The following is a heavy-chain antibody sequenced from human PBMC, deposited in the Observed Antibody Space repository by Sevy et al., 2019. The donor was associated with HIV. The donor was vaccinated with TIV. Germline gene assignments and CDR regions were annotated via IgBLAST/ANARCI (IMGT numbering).Heavy chain of an antibody. Sequence: SETLSLTCTVSGGSISSGDYYWSWIRQPPGKGLEWIGYIYYSGSTYYNPSLKSRVTISVDTSKNQFSLKLSSVTVADTAVYYCARADYYDSSGYLTPFDYWGQGTLVTVSS. CDR2: IYYSGST. CDR1: GGSISSGDYY. CDR3: ARADYYDSSGYLTPFDY. J-gene: IGHJ4*02. D-gene: IGHD3-22*01. V-gene: IGHV4-30-4*01.